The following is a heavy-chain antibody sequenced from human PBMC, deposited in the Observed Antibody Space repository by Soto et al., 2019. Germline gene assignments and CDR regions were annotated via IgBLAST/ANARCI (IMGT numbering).Heavy chain of an antibody. CDR2: IIGVFPTT. D-gene: IGHD5-18*01. V-gene: IGHV1-69*06. Sequence: QVQLVQSGAEVKKPGSSVKVSCKTSGGSQATSWVRQAPGHGPEWLGGIIGVFPTTNKAEKFEGRVTITADKSTGTAYMELSSLTSVDTAVYYCATLGPPLSGAFTYGYEGPFDYWGQGILVIVSS. CDR3: ATLGPPLSGAFTYGYEGPFDY. CDR1: GGSQA. J-gene: IGHJ4*02.